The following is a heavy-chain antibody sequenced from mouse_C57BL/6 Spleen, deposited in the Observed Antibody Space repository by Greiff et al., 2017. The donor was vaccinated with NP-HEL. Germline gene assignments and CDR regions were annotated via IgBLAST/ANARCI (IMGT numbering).Heavy chain of an antibody. CDR2: ISSGGSYT. V-gene: IGHV5-6*01. CDR1: GFTFSSYG. Sequence: EVKLVESGGDLVKPGGSLKLSCAASGFTFSSYGMSWVRQTPDKRLEWVATISSGGSYTYYPDSVKGRFTISRDNAKHTLYLQMSSLKSEDTAMYYCARQGDYAMDYWGQGTSVTVSS. CDR3: ARQGDYAMDY. J-gene: IGHJ4*01.